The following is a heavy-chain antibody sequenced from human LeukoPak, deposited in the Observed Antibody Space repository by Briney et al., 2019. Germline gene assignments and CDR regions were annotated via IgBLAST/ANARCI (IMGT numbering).Heavy chain of an antibody. Sequence: GGSLRLSCAASGFTFSSYDMKWVRQAPGKGLEWVSSISSSSNYIYYADSVKGRFTISRDNAKNSLYLQMNSLRAEDTAIYYCARVGAPGYCTSTSCKYYYGMDVWGQGTTVTVSS. CDR2: ISSSSNYI. CDR3: ARVGAPGYCTSTSCKYYYGMDV. D-gene: IGHD2-2*01. J-gene: IGHJ6*02. CDR1: GFTFSSYD. V-gene: IGHV3-21*01.